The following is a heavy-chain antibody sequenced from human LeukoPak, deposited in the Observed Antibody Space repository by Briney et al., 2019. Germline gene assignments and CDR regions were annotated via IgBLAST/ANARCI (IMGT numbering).Heavy chain of an antibody. CDR3: TGSYYYEYFQH. V-gene: IGHV3-23*01. CDR1: GLTFSSYA. CDR2: ISGNSEST. D-gene: IGHD3-22*01. Sequence: PGGSLRLSCATSGLTFSSYAMNWVRQAPGKGLEWVSVISGNSESTHYADSVRGRFTISRDNSKGTLYLQMSSLRAEDTALYYCTGSYYYEYFQHWGQGTLVTVSS. J-gene: IGHJ1*01.